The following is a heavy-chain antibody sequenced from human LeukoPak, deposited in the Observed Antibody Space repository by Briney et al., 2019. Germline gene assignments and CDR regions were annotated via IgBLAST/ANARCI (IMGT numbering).Heavy chain of an antibody. CDR1: GGSISSYY. D-gene: IGHD6-19*01. V-gene: IGHV4-34*01. J-gene: IGHJ4*02. CDR3: ARGRLLGY. Sequence: DPSETLSLTCTVSGGSISSYYWSWIRQPPGKGLEWIGEINHSGSTNYNPSLKSRVTISVDTSKNQFSLKLSSVTAADTAVYYCARGRLLGYWGQGTLVTVSS. CDR2: INHSGST.